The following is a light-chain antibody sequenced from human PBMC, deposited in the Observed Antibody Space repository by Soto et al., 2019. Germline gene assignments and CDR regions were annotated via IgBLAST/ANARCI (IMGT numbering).Light chain of an antibody. CDR3: QQTYCPPLT. Sequence: DDQMTQSPSSLSAYVADRVIITCRASQSISNHLNWYQQKPGKAPKLLIFAASSLQSGVPSRFSGSRSGPDFTLTISSLQPEDFTTYYCQQTYCPPLTFGQGSNVDNK. CDR2: AAS. CDR1: QSISNH. J-gene: IGKJ1*01. V-gene: IGKV1-39*01.